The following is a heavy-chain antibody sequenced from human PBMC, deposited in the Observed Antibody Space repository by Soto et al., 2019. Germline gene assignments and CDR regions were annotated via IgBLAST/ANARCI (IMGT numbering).Heavy chain of an antibody. CDR3: VKDGYSSGSYLPFDP. D-gene: IGHD5-18*01. Sequence: QVQLVESGGGVVQPGRSLRLSCVASEFTFSTYGIHWVRQAPGKGLAWVEVISYDGNNKYYADSVKGRFTISRDNSNNTVFLQMNSLRAEDTAVYHCVKDGYSSGSYLPFDPWGQGTLVSVSS. J-gene: IGHJ5*02. V-gene: IGHV3-30*18. CDR2: ISYDGNNK. CDR1: EFTFSTYG.